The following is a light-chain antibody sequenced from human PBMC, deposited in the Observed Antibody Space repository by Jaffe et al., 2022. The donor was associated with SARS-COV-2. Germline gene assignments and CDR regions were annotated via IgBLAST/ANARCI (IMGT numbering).Light chain of an antibody. CDR1: QGIGSY. V-gene: IGKV1-9*01. CDR3: QQFNSYPRT. J-gene: IGKJ1*01. CDR2: AAS. Sequence: DIQLTQSPSFLSASVGDRVTITCRASQGIGSYLAWYQQKPGKAPNLLIYAASTLQSGVPSRFSGSGSGTEFTLTISSLQPEDFATYYCQQFNSYPRTFGQGTKVEIK.